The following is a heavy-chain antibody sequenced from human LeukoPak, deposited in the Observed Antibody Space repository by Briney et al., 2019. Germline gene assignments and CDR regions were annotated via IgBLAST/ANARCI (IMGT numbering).Heavy chain of an antibody. D-gene: IGHD3-10*01. Sequence: SETLSLTCTVSGGSISSYYLSWIRQPPGKGLEWIGYIYYSGSTNYNPSLTSRVTISVDTSKNQFSLKLSSVTAADTAVYYCARRVSYYGSGSYYTRSHHFDYWGQGTLVTVSS. CDR2: IYYSGST. J-gene: IGHJ4*02. CDR3: ARRVSYYGSGSYYTRSHHFDY. CDR1: GGSISSYY. V-gene: IGHV4-59*01.